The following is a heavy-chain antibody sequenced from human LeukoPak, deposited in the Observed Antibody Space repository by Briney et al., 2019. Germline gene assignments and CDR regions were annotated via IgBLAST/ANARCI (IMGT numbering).Heavy chain of an antibody. V-gene: IGHV1-24*01. CDR3: ATSGLRFLEWLFYAFGY. D-gene: IGHD3-3*01. Sequence: ASVKVSCKVSGYTLTELSMHWVRQAPGKGLEWMGGFDPEDGETIYAQKFQGRVTMTEDTSTDTAYMELSSLRSEDTAVYYCATSGLRFLEWLFYAFGYWGQGTLVTVSS. J-gene: IGHJ4*02. CDR2: FDPEDGET. CDR1: GYTLTELS.